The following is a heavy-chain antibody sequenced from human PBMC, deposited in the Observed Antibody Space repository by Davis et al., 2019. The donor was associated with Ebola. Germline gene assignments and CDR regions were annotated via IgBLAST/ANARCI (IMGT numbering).Heavy chain of an antibody. CDR1: GFTFSSYS. J-gene: IGHJ3*02. D-gene: IGHD3-3*01. V-gene: IGHV3-21*01. Sequence: PGGSLRLSCAASGFTFSSYSMNWVRQAPGKGLEWVSSISSSSSYIYYADSVKGRFTISRDNAKNSLYLQMNSLRAEDTAVYYCARALRFLEWLLPHDAFDIWGQGTMVTVSS. CDR3: ARALRFLEWLLPHDAFDI. CDR2: ISSSSSYI.